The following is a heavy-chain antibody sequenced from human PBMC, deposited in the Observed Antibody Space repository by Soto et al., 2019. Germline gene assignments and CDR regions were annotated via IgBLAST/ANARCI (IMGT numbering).Heavy chain of an antibody. Sequence: QVQLVESGGGLVKPGGSLRLSCAASGFTFSDLYMSWIRQAPGKGLEWVSCIGSSGVNKYYAESVRGRFTISRDNAKNSLYLQMHSLRAEDTAVYYCARDRGAVTGDYFDYWGQGTLVTVSS. J-gene: IGHJ4*02. CDR3: ARDRGAVTGDYFDY. CDR1: GFTFSDLY. CDR2: IGSSGVNK. V-gene: IGHV3-11*01. D-gene: IGHD6-19*01.